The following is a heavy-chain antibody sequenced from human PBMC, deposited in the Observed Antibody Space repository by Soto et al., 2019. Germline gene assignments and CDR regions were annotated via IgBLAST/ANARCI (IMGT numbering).Heavy chain of an antibody. CDR3: ARGRYGMDV. V-gene: IGHV3-33*01. CDR2: IWSDGSNK. Sequence: QVQLVESGGGVVQPGRSLRLSCETSGFSFSSYGMHWVRQAPGKGLEWVALIWSDGSNKYYEDSVKGRFTISRDNSKNTLYLQMNSLRAEDTDVYYCARGRYGMDVWGQGTTVTVSS. CDR1: GFSFSSYG. J-gene: IGHJ6*02.